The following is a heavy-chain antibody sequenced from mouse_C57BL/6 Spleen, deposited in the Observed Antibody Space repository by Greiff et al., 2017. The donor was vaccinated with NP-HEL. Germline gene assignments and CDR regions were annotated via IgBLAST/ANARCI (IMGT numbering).Heavy chain of an antibody. CDR2: ISSGSSTI. CDR1: GFTFSDYG. V-gene: IGHV5-17*01. Sequence: VQLKESGGGLVKPGGSLKLSCAASGFTFSDYGMHWVRQAPEKGLEWVAYISSGSSTIYYADTVKGRFTISRDNAKNTLFLQMTSLRAEDTAMYYCAIYYNAMDYWGQGTSVTVSS. CDR3: AIYYNAMDY. J-gene: IGHJ4*01. D-gene: IGHD2-1*01.